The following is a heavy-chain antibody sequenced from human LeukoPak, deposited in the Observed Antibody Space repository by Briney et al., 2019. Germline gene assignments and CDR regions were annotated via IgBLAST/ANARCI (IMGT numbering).Heavy chain of an antibody. V-gene: IGHV1-46*04. Sequence: ASVKVSCKASGYTFTSYFMHWVRQAPGQGLEWMGAINPGSGGTIYAQKLQDRVTMTRDTSTSTVYMELSSLRSEDTAIYFCVTDHTAMGTRLDYWGQGTLVTVSS. CDR1: GYTFTSYF. J-gene: IGHJ4*02. D-gene: IGHD5-18*01. CDR2: INPGSGGT. CDR3: VTDHTAMGTRLDY.